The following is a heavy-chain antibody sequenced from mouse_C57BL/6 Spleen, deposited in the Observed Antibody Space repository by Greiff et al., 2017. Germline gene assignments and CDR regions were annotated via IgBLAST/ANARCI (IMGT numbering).Heavy chain of an antibody. D-gene: IGHD2-5*01. CDR2: IRNKANNHAT. CDR3: TGSYSNEDWYFDV. V-gene: IGHV6-6*01. CDR1: GFTFSDAW. J-gene: IGHJ1*03. Sequence: EVKVVESGGGLVQPGGSMKLSCAASGFTFSDAWMDWVRQSPEKGLEWVAEIRNKANNHATYYAESVKGRFTISRDDSKSSVYLQMNSLRAEDTGIYYCTGSYSNEDWYFDVWGTGTTVTVSS.